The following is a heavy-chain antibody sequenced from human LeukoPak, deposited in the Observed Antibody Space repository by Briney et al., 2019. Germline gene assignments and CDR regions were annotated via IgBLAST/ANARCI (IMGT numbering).Heavy chain of an antibody. J-gene: IGHJ3*01. CDR1: GYTFTGYY. CDR2: INPNNGGA. D-gene: IGHD2-15*01. CDR3: AKDVSAWYPDAFHF. V-gene: IGHV1-2*02. Sequence: GASVKVSCKASGYTFTGYYMHWVRQAPGQGLEWMGWINPNNGGAKYAQKFQGRVTMTRDTSISTAYMELSSLRSDDTAVYYCAKDVSAWYPDAFHFWGQGTMVTVSS.